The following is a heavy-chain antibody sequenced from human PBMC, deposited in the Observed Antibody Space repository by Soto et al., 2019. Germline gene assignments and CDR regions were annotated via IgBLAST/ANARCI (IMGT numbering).Heavy chain of an antibody. CDR2: IYSSGTT. Sequence: EVQLVETGGGLIQPGGSLRLSCAVSGIDVRNNYMSWVHQAPGKGLEWVSVIYSSGTTYYADSVTGRFTISRDISKNTVYLQMNSLRAEDTALYYCVRDSAPGYSGDDCSFYWGQGSLVTVSS. D-gene: IGHD2-21*02. J-gene: IGHJ4*02. CDR3: VRDSAPGYSGDDCSFY. CDR1: GIDVRNNY. V-gene: IGHV3-53*02.